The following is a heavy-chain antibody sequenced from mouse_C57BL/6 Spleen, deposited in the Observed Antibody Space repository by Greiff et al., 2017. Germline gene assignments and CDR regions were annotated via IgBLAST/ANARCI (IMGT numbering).Heavy chain of an antibody. CDR1: GYTFTSYW. V-gene: IGHV1-61*01. Sequence: VQLQQPGAELVRPGSSVKLSCKASGYTFTSYWMDWVKQRPGQGLEWIGNIYPSDSETHYNQKFKDKATLTVDKSSSTAYMQLSSLTSEDSAVYYCARSIYYDYDGQYYYAMDYWGQGTSVTVSS. CDR3: ARSIYYDYDGQYYYAMDY. D-gene: IGHD2-4*01. CDR2: IYPSDSET. J-gene: IGHJ4*01.